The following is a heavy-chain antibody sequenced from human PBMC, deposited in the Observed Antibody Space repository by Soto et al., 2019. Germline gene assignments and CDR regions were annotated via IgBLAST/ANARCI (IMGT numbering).Heavy chain of an antibody. J-gene: IGHJ6*02. CDR2: INAGNGNT. CDR1: GYTFTSYA. V-gene: IGHV1-3*01. Sequence: ASVKVSCKASGYTFTSYAMHWVRQAPGQRLEWMGWINAGNGNTEYSQKFQGRVTITRDTSASTAYMELSSLRSEDTAVYHCARDLSVDYDFWSGYPRHYYYYGMDVWGQGTTVTVSS. D-gene: IGHD3-3*01. CDR3: ARDLSVDYDFWSGYPRHYYYYGMDV.